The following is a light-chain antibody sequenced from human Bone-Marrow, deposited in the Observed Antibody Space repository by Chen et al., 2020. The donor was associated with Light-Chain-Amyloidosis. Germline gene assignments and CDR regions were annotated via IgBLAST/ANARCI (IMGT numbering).Light chain of an antibody. CDR1: SGSIAPNY. Sequence: NCMLTQPHSVSESPMKTVIISRTRSSGSIAPNYVQWYQQRPGSSPTTVIYEDDQRPSGVPDRFSGSIDRSSNSASLTISGLKTEDEADYYCQSYQGSSQGVFGGGTKLTVL. CDR2: EDD. V-gene: IGLV6-57*01. CDR3: QSYQGSSQGV. J-gene: IGLJ3*02.